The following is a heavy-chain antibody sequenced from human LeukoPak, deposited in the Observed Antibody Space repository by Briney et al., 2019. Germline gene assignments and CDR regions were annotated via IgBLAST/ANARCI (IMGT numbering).Heavy chain of an antibody. CDR1: GASVSNYY. CDR3: ARHFAYSSSSYFDY. CDR2: VYYTGST. V-gene: IGHV4-59*08. Sequence: PSETLSLIRSVYGASVSNYYWSWIRQPPGKGLEWIGYVYYTGSTNYNPSLKSRVTMFEDKSKNQFSLRLYSVTVADTAVYYCARHFAYSSSSYFDYWGQGSLVTVSS. J-gene: IGHJ4*02. D-gene: IGHD6-6*01.